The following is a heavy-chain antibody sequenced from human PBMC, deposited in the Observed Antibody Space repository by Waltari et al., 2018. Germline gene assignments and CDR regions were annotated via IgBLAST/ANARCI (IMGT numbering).Heavy chain of an antibody. CDR3: SRQVLGYCTSAACRRLES. J-gene: IGHJ4*02. CDR2: FYHDWTT. V-gene: IGHV4-38-2*01. CDR1: GYSINSGFY. D-gene: IGHD2-2*03. Sequence: QVQLQESGPRLVERSETLSLTCGVSGYSINSGFYWGWIRQSPGKGLEWIATFYHDWTTFYNPSLKSRVTISMDMSTNQFSLKLKSVTAADTAVYFCSRQVLGYCTSAACRRLESWGPGTLVTVSS.